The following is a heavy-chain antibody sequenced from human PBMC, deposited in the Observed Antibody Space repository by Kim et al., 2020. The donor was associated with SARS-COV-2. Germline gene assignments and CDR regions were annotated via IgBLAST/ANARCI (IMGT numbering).Heavy chain of an antibody. D-gene: IGHD6-19*01. CDR3: AGGTRQWLSRHYYYYMDV. V-gene: IGHV4-34*01. CDR1: GGSFSGYY. J-gene: IGHJ6*03. Sequence: SETLSLTCAVYGGSFSGYYWSWIRQPPGKGLEWIGEINHSGSTNYNPSLKSRVTISVDTSKNQFSLKLSSVTAADTGVYYCAGGTRQWLSRHYYYYMDVWGKGTTATVSS. CDR2: INHSGST.